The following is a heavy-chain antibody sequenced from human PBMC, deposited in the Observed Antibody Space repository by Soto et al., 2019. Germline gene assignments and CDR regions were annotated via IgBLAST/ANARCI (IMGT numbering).Heavy chain of an antibody. CDR2: INHSGST. J-gene: IGHJ4*02. CDR1: GGSFSGYY. Sequence: QVQLQQWGAGLLKPSETLSLTCAVYGGSFSGYYWSWIRQPPGKGLEWIGEINHSGSTNYNPSLKSRVTISVDTSKNQFSLKLSSVTAADTAVYYCARRGYDFWSGYSRFYYFVYWGQGTLVTVSS. D-gene: IGHD3-3*01. V-gene: IGHV4-34*01. CDR3: ARRGYDFWSGYSRFYYFVY.